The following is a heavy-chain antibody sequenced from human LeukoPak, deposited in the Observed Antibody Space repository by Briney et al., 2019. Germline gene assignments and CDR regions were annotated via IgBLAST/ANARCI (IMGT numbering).Heavy chain of an antibody. V-gene: IGHV3-21*01. D-gene: IGHD5-24*01. CDR1: GFTFSSYA. Sequence: GGSLRLSCAASGFTFSSYAMNWVRQAPGKGLEWVSSISSSSSYIYYADSVRGRLTISRDNAKNSLYLQMNSLRAEDTAVYYCARGRDGSQSPIDDWGQGTLVTVSS. J-gene: IGHJ4*02. CDR2: ISSSSSYI. CDR3: ARGRDGSQSPIDD.